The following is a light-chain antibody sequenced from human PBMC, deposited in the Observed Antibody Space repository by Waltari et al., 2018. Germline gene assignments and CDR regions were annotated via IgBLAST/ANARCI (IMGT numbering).Light chain of an antibody. CDR3: GSSVSSYSPYV. CDR2: DVT. Sequence: QSALTQPASVSGSPGKSITISCTGTCRAVGGSNYSSWYQQQSGRSPKLVIYDVTRRPSGVSNRFSGSKSGNTASLTISGLQAEDEADYYCGSSVSSYSPYVVGTGTRVTVL. CDR1: CRAVGGSNY. J-gene: IGLJ1*01. V-gene: IGLV2-14*01.